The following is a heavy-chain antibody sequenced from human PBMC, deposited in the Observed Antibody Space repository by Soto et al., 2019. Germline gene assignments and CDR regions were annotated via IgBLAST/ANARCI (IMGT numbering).Heavy chain of an antibody. CDR2: ISYDGSNK. V-gene: IGHV3-30*18. D-gene: IGHD6-6*01. J-gene: IGHJ4*02. CDR3: AKAGGSLYSSWGGFFDY. CDR1: GFTFSSYG. Sequence: QVQLVESGGGVVQPGRSLRLSCAASGFTFSSYGMHWVRQAPGKGLEWVAVISYDGSNKYYADSVKGRFTISRDNSKNPWYLKMNSLRAEDGVLYYCAKAGGSLYSSWGGFFDYGGQGTLVTVSS.